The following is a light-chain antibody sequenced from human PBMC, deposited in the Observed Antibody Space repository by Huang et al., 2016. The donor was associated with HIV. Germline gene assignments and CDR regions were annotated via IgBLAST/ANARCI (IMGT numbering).Light chain of an antibody. J-gene: IGKJ2*01. CDR2: WAS. CDR1: QSVLSRSNSKNS. Sequence: DIVMTQSPDSLAASLGVRATINCKSSQSVLSRSNSKNSLAWYQRKPGQPPKSIIYWASTRGAGVPDRFSGSGSGTDCSLTIGGLQAEDVAVYYCQQYYTTPYTFGQGTRLEI. V-gene: IGKV4-1*01. CDR3: QQYYTTPYT.